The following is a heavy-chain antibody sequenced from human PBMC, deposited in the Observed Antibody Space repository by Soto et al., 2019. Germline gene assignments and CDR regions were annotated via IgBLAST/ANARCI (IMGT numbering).Heavy chain of an antibody. CDR1: GYTFTSYA. D-gene: IGHD2-2*01. J-gene: IGHJ3*02. Sequence: QLVQSGAEVKKPGASVMVSCKASGYTFTSYAMHWVRQAPGQRLEWMGWINAANGDTIYSQEFQGRVSITRDTSASTVYMELSGLRSEDKAAYYCARYAVDAFDIWGQGTMVTVSS. CDR3: ARYAVDAFDI. V-gene: IGHV1-3*01. CDR2: INAANGDT.